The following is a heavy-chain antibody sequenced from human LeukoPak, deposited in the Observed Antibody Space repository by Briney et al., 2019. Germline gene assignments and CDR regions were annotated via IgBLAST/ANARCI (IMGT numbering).Heavy chain of an antibody. V-gene: IGHV3-33*01. CDR1: GFTFSSYG. J-gene: IGHJ4*02. Sequence: PGGSLRLSCAASGFTFSSYGMHWVRQAPGKGLEWVAVIWYDGSNKYYADSVKGRFTISRDNSKNTLYLQMNSLRAEDTAVYYCARDGNWNVPYYFDYWGQGTLVTVSS. CDR3: ARDGNWNVPYYFDY. CDR2: IWYDGSNK. D-gene: IGHD1-1*01.